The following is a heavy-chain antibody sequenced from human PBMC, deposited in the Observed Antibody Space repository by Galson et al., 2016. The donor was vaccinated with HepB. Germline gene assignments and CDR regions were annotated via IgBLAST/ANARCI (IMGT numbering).Heavy chain of an antibody. J-gene: IGHJ4*02. V-gene: IGHV4-4*07. CDR1: GDSISTHY. CDR2: IYRSVSS. Sequence: ETLSLTCTVSGDSISTHYWSWIRQPAGKGLEWIGRIYRSVSSNYNPSPKSRVTMSVDTSKKQISLNLTSVTAADTAVYYCARAGRYYYDSSGYEIDYWGQGILVTVSS. D-gene: IGHD3-22*01. CDR3: ARAGRYYYDSSGYEIDY.